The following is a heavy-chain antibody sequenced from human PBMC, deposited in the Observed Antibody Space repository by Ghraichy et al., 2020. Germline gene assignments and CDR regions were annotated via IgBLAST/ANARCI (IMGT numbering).Heavy chain of an antibody. Sequence: GGSLRLSCAASGFTFSSYWMSWVRQAPGKGLEWVANIKQDGSEKYYVDSVKGRFTISRDNAKNSLYLQMNSLRAEDTAVYYCASEDYGDLPGEYYYGMDVWGQGTTVTVSS. CDR1: GFTFSSYW. CDR3: ASEDYGDLPGEYYYGMDV. J-gene: IGHJ6*02. CDR2: IKQDGSEK. V-gene: IGHV3-7*01. D-gene: IGHD4-17*01.